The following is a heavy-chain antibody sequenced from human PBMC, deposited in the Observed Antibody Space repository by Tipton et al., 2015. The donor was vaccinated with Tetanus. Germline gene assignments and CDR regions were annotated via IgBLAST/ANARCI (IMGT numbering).Heavy chain of an antibody. CDR1: GYTVTGFF. CDR2: ITPNNGET. V-gene: IGHV1-2*02. Sequence: QVQLVQSGAVVKKPGASVKVSCKAYGYTVTGFFMHWVRQAPGQGLQWMGWITPNNGETKSAQKFQGRVTMTRDTSISTVYMEVSRLRSDDTAIYYCARGMDYDSSGIDDFWGQGTLVTVSS. CDR3: ARGMDYDSSGIDDF. J-gene: IGHJ4*02. D-gene: IGHD3-22*01.